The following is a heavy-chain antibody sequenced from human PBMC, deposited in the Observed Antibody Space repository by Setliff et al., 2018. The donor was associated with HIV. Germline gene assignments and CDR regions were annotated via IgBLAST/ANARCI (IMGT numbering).Heavy chain of an antibody. CDR1: GYTFSDFY. Sequence: GASVKVSCKASGYTFSDFYIHWVQQAPGKGLEWMGRLDPESGEVIYGENFQGRVTISADTSINTTYMELPSLTSEDTAVYYCATGTGKYSVDAFDVWGLGTVVT. V-gene: IGHV1-69-2*01. D-gene: IGHD7-27*01. CDR3: ATGTGKYSVDAFDV. CDR2: LDPESGEV. J-gene: IGHJ3*01.